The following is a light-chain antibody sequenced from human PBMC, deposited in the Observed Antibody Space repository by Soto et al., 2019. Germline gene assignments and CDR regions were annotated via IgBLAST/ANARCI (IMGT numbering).Light chain of an antibody. Sequence: QSVLTQPPSTSGTPGQRVTISCSGSSSNIGSNTVNWYQQLPGTAPKLLIYSNNQRPSGVPDRFSGSQSGTSASLAISGLQSEDEADYYCAAWDDSLNGHVVFGGGTKLTVL. CDR3: AAWDDSLNGHVV. CDR1: SSNIGSNT. V-gene: IGLV1-44*01. CDR2: SNN. J-gene: IGLJ2*01.